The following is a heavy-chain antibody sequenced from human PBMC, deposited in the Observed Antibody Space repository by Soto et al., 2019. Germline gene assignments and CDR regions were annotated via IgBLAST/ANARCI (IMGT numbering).Heavy chain of an antibody. CDR1: GFTFSSYA. CDR2: ISGSGGVT. V-gene: IGHV3-23*01. D-gene: IGHD6-19*01. Sequence: EVPLLESGGGLVQPGGSQRLSCAASGFTFSSYAMSWVRQGPGKGLAWVTLISGSGGVTDYAGAVNGRFTVSRDNSKDTIYLELNSLTAAHTAIYYCAQIDSGSSEDDFDVCGQGTVVTVSS. CDR3: AQIDSGSSEDDFDV. J-gene: IGHJ3*01.